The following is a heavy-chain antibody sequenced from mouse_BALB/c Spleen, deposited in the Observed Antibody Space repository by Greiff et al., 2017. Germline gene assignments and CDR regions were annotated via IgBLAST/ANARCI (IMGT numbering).Heavy chain of an antibody. Sequence: EVQGVESGGGLVKPGGSLKLSCAASGFAFSSYDMSWVRQTPEKRLEWVAYISSGGGSTYYPDTVKGRFTISRDNAKNTLYLQMSSLKSEDTAMYYCARHRDDGYYGAYWGQGTLVTVSA. V-gene: IGHV5-12-1*01. CDR1: GFAFSSYD. J-gene: IGHJ3*01. D-gene: IGHD2-3*01. CDR2: ISSGGGST. CDR3: ARHRDDGYYGAY.